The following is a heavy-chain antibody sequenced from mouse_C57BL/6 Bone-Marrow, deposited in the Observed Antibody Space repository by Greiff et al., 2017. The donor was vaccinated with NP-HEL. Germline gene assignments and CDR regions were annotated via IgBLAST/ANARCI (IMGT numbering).Heavy chain of an antibody. D-gene: IGHD1-1*01. CDR2: ISSGGDYI. CDR3: TRDRGTTVVYWYFDV. J-gene: IGHJ1*03. CDR1: GFTFSSYA. V-gene: IGHV5-9-1*02. Sequence: EVKLMESGEGLVKPGGSLKLSCAASGFTFSSYAMSWVRQTPEKRLEWVAYISSGGDYIYYADTVKGRFTISRDNARNTLYLQMSSLKSEDTAMYYCTRDRGTTVVYWYFDVWGTGTTVTVSS.